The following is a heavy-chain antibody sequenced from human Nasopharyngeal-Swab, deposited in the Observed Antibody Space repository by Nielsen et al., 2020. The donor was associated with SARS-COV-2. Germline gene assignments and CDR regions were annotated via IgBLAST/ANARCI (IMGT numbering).Heavy chain of an antibody. CDR2: IYYSGST. CDR1: GGSISSSSYY. V-gene: IGHV4-39*07. J-gene: IGHJ4*02. D-gene: IGHD2-21*02. Sequence: SETLSLTCTVSGGSISSSSYYWGWIRQPPGKGLEWIGSIYYSGSTYYNPSLKSRVTISVDTSKNQFSLKLSSVTAADTAVYYCAREKRVVVTAGGLDYWGQGTLVTVSS. CDR3: AREKRVVVTAGGLDY.